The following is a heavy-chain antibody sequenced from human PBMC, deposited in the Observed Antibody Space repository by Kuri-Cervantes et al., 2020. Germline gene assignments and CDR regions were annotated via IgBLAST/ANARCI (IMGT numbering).Heavy chain of an antibody. Sequence: GESLKISCAASGFTFSSYWMSWIRQAPGKGLEWVSYISSSGSTIYYADSVKGRFTISRDNAKNSLYLQMNSLRAEDTAVYYCARGGRYFDWLDKALVGPYNWFDPWGQGTLVTVSS. CDR1: GFTFSSYW. CDR2: ISSSGSTI. D-gene: IGHD3-9*01. V-gene: IGHV3-11*01. J-gene: IGHJ5*02. CDR3: ARGGRYFDWLDKALVGPYNWFDP.